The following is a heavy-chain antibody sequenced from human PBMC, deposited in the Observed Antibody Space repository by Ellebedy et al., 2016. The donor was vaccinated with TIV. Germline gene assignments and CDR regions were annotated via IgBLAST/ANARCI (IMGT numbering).Heavy chain of an antibody. J-gene: IGHJ4*02. CDR1: GFSFSGYG. D-gene: IGHD6-19*01. Sequence: PGGSLRLSCAASGFSFSGYGMHRVRQPPGKGLEWVAFIRFDGNHRYYGDSVKGRFTITRDNSKNTLDLQMNSVKHDDTAVYYCAKGATDSHSGWPFYFDHWGQGALVTVSS. V-gene: IGHV3-30*02. CDR2: IRFDGNHR. CDR3: AKGATDSHSGWPFYFDH.